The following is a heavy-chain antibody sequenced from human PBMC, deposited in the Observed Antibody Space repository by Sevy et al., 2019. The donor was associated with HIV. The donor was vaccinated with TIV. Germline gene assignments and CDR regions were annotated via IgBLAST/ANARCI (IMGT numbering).Heavy chain of an antibody. CDR3: ARDYGRRVPAAIASSPENYYYYYGMDV. V-gene: IGHV3-30*04. J-gene: IGHJ6*02. D-gene: IGHD2-2*01. CDR1: GFTFSSYA. CDR2: ISYDGSNK. Sequence: GGSLRLSCAASGFTFSSYAMHWVRQAPGKGLEWVAVISYDGSNKYYADSVKGRFTISRDNSKNTLYLQMNSLRAEDTVVYYCARDYGRRVPAAIASSPENYYYYYGMDVWGQGTTVTVSS.